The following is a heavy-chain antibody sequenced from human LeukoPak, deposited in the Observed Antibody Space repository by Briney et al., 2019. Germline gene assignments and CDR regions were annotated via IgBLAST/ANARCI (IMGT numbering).Heavy chain of an antibody. CDR1: GFTFSLHY. CDR3: ARHRYFYFDL. Sequence: GGSLRLSCAGSGFTFSLHYMGWVRQTPGKGLEWVANIKEDGTDTFYMDSVEGRFTISKDNAKNSVYLQMNSLRAEDTAVYYCARHRYFYFDLWGQGTLVTVSS. CDR2: IKEDGTDT. J-gene: IGHJ4*02. V-gene: IGHV3-7*01. D-gene: IGHD1-1*01.